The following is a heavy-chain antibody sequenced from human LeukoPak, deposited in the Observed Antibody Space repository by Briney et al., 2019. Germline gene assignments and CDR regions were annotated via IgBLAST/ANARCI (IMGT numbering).Heavy chain of an antibody. Sequence: ASVKVSCKASEHTFTSYEINWVRQATGQGLEWMGRMNPNSGNTGYAQKFQGRVTMTRNTSISTAYMELSSLRSEDTAVYYCARGPHFGNERVWGQGTMVTVSS. D-gene: IGHD4-23*01. J-gene: IGHJ3*01. V-gene: IGHV1-8*01. CDR1: EHTFTSYE. CDR2: MNPNSGNT. CDR3: ARGPHFGNERV.